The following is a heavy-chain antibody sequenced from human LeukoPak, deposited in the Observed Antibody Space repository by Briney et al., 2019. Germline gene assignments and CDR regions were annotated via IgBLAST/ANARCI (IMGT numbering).Heavy chain of an antibody. CDR3: AKDGPSSIAARIV. D-gene: IGHD6-6*01. J-gene: IGHJ3*01. CDR2: ISSSSSYI. V-gene: IGHV3-21*04. CDR1: GFTFSSYS. Sequence: GSLRLSCAASGFTFSSYSMNWVRQAPGKGLEWVSSISSSSSYIYYADSVKGRFTISRDNAKNSLYLQMNSLRAEDTAVYYCAKDGPSSIAARIVWGQGTMVTVSS.